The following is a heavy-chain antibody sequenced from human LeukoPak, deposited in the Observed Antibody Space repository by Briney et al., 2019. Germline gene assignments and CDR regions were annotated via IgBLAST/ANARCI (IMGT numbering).Heavy chain of an antibody. D-gene: IGHD6-19*01. V-gene: IGHV3-23*01. Sequence: GGSLRLSCAAPGFTFSSYAMSWVRQAPGKGLEWDSAISGSGGSTHYADSVKGRFTISRDNSKNTLYLQMNSLRAEDTAVYYCAKAPSRIAVAANLYAFDIWGQGTMVTVSS. CDR2: ISGSGGST. CDR3: AKAPSRIAVAANLYAFDI. CDR1: GFTFSSYA. J-gene: IGHJ3*02.